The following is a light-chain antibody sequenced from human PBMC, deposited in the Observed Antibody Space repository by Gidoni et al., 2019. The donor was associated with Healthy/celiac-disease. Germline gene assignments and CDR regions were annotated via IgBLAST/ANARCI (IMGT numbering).Light chain of an antibody. CDR3: QQYDNLLT. Sequence: IQMTQSPSSLSASVGDRVTITCQASQDLSNYLNWYQQKPGKAPKLLIYDASNLETGVPSRFSGSGSGTDFTFTISSLQPEDIATYYCQQYDNLLTFGGGTKVEIK. CDR2: DAS. V-gene: IGKV1-33*01. J-gene: IGKJ4*01. CDR1: QDLSNY.